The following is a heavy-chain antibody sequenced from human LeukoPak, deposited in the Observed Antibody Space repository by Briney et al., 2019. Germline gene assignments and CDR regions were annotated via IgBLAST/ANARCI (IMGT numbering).Heavy chain of an antibody. CDR3: ARGGSYYYGMDV. Sequence: GGSLRLSCAASGFTLRNYIMNWVRQAPGKGLQWLSFISSSSSTIYYADSVKGRFTVSRDNARNSLYLQMNSLRAEDTAVYYCARGGSYYYGMDVWGQGTTVTVSS. J-gene: IGHJ6*02. CDR1: GFTLRNYI. D-gene: IGHD2-15*01. CDR2: ISSSSSTI. V-gene: IGHV3-48*01.